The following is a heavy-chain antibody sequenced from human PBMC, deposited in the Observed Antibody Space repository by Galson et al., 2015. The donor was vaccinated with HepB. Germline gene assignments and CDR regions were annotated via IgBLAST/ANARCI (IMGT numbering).Heavy chain of an antibody. CDR2: IKQDGSEK. CDR1: GFTFSSYR. Sequence: SLRLSCAASGFTFSSYRMSWVRQAPGKGLEWVANIKQDGSEKYYVDSVKGRFTISRDNAKNSLYLQMNSLRAEDTAVYYCARVYGRTGLDAFDIWGQGTMVTVSS. J-gene: IGHJ3*02. CDR3: ARVYGRTGLDAFDI. V-gene: IGHV3-7*03. D-gene: IGHD1-14*01.